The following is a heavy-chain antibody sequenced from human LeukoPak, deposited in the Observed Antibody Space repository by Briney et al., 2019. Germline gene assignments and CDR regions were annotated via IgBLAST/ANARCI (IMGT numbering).Heavy chain of an antibody. V-gene: IGHV4-4*02. Sequence: SETLSLTCAVSGASISSSNWWCWVRQPPGKGLEWSGEIYHSRSTNYTPSLKSRVTISVDTSKNQSYLKLSSVTAADTAVYYCAMRVHYGLFDYWGQGTLVTVSS. CDR2: IYHSRST. J-gene: IGHJ4*02. D-gene: IGHD4-17*01. CDR1: GASISSSNW. CDR3: AMRVHYGLFDY.